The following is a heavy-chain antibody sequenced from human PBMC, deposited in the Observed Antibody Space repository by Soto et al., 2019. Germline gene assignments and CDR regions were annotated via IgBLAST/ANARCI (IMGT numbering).Heavy chain of an antibody. D-gene: IGHD3-10*01. J-gene: IGHJ5*02. CDR2: IIPIFGTA. CDR3: ARSGSSGSYSWFDP. CDR1: GGTFSSYA. Sequence: GASVKVSCKASGGTFSSYAISWVRQAPGQGLEWMGGIIPIFGTANYAQKFQGRVTITADESTSTAYMELSSLRSEDTAVYYCARSGSSGSYSWFDPWGQGTLVTVSS. V-gene: IGHV1-69*13.